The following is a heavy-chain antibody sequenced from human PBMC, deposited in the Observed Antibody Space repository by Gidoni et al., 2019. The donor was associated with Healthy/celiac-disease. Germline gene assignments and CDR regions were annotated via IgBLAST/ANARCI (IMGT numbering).Heavy chain of an antibody. Sequence: EVQLVESGGGLVKPGGSLRLSCAASGFTFSSYSMNWVRQAPGKGLEWVSSISSSSSYIYYADSVKGRFTSSRDNAKNSLYLQMNSLRAEDTAVYYCARAGPEYAFDIWGQGTMVTVSS. CDR1: GFTFSSYS. CDR2: ISSSSSYI. J-gene: IGHJ3*02. V-gene: IGHV3-21*01. CDR3: ARAGPEYAFDI.